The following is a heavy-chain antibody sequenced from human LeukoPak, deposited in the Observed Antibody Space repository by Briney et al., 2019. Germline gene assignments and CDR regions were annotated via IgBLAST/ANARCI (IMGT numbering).Heavy chain of an antibody. CDR2: IYYSGST. CDR3: AREGYSSGWYPADFDY. D-gene: IGHD6-19*01. J-gene: IGHJ4*02. V-gene: IGHV4-39*07. CDR1: GGSISSSSYY. Sequence: PSETLSLTCTVSGGSISSSSYYWGWIRQPPGKGLEWIGSIYYSGSTYYNPSLKSRVTISVDTSKNQFSLKLSSVTAADTAVYYCAREGYSSGWYPADFDYWGQGTLVTVSS.